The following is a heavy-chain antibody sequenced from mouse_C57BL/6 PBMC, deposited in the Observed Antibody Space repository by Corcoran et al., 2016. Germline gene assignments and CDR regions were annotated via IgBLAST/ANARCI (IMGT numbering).Heavy chain of an antibody. V-gene: IGHV9-3*01. D-gene: IGHD2-4*01. CDR1: GYTFTTYG. Sequence: QIQLVQSGPELKKPGETVKISCKASGYTFTTYGMSWVKQAPGKGLKWMGWINTYSGVPTYADDFKGRFAFSLETSASTAYLQINNLKNEDTATYFCARRLYDYFLFDYVGQGTTLAVSS. CDR2: INTYSGVP. J-gene: IGHJ2*01. CDR3: ARRLYDYFLFDY.